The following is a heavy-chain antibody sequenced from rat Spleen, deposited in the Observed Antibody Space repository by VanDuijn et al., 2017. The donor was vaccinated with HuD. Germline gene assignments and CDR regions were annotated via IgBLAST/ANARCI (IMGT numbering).Heavy chain of an antibody. CDR1: GFTFSDYY. CDR2: ISYDGSST. V-gene: IGHV5-7*01. J-gene: IGHJ2*01. D-gene: IGHD1-11*01. CDR3: ARLGGGPDY. Sequence: EVQLVESGGGSVQPGRSLKLSCAASGFTFSDYYMAWVRQAPTKGLEWVATISYDGSSTYYRDSVKGRFTISRDNAKSTLYLQMDSLRSEDTATYYCARLGGGPDYWGQGVMVTVSS.